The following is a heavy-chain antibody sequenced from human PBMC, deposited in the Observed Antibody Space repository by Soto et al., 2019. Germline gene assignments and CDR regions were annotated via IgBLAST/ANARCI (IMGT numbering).Heavy chain of an antibody. J-gene: IGHJ5*02. CDR2: IIPIFGTS. D-gene: IGHD1-1*01. CDR1: GGTFNNHA. CDR3: VRRKMREMATTLSVKWFAP. V-gene: IGHV1-69*01. Sequence: QVQLVQSGAEVKNPGSSVKVSCKASGGTFNNHAINWVRQAPGQGLELMGGIIPIFGTSNYAQKFQGRVRITADESTRIVYIELSSLRTESTAVYYGVRRKMREMATTLSVKWFAPRGQGTLVTVSS.